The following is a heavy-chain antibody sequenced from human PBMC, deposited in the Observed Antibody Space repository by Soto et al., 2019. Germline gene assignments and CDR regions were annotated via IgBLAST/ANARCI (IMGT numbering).Heavy chain of an antibody. J-gene: IGHJ4*02. Sequence: GESLKISCKGSGYMFSSYWIGWVRQMPGKGLEWMGVIYPDDSDTRYGPSFQGQVTISADKSMNTAYLQWRSLKASDTAMYYRAIHLTSDGSLYYFRHFDYWGQGTLVTVSS. D-gene: IGHD3-22*01. CDR3: AIHLTSDGSLYYFRHFDY. CDR2: IYPDDSDT. V-gene: IGHV5-51*01. CDR1: GYMFSSYW.